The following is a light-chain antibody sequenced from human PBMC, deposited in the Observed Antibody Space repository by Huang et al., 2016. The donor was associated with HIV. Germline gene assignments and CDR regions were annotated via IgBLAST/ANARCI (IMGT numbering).Light chain of an antibody. CDR2: GAC. CDR1: QSVRTN. J-gene: IGKJ4*01. V-gene: IGKV3-15*01. CDR3: QQYNNWPLT. Sequence: EIVMTQSPATLSVSPGQRATLSCRASQSVRTNLAWYQQKPGQAPRLLLYGACTRATGLPARFSGSGSGTEFTLAINSLQSEDFAVYCCQQYNNWPLTVGGGTKVEIK.